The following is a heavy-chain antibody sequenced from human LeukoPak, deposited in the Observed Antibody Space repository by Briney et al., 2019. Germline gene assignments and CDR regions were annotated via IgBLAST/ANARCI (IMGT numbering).Heavy chain of an antibody. J-gene: IGHJ2*01. Sequence: ASVKVSCKASGYTFTSYYMHWVRQAPGQGLEWMGIINPSGGSTSYAQKFQGRVTITTDVSMSTAYMELSSLRSEDTAVYYCASRWDPHDYGDYCWYFDLWGRGTLVTVSS. CDR1: GYTFTSYY. CDR2: INPSGGST. V-gene: IGHV1-46*01. CDR3: ASRWDPHDYGDYCWYFDL. D-gene: IGHD4-17*01.